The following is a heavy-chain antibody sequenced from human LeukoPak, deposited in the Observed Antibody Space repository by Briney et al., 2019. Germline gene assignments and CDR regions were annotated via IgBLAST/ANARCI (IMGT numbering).Heavy chain of an antibody. CDR1: GGTFSSYA. D-gene: IGHD5-24*01. CDR2: IIPIFGTA. CDR3: ARDPGDGWLQLGY. V-gene: IGHV1-69*05. J-gene: IGHJ4*02. Sequence: SVKVSCKASGGTFSSYAVSWVRQAPGQGLEWMGGIIPIFGTANYAQKFQGRVTITTDESTSTAYMELSSLRSEETAVYYCARDPGDGWLQLGYWGQGTLVTVSS.